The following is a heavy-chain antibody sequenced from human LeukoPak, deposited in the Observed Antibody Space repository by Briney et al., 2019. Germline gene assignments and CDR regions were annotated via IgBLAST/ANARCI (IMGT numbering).Heavy chain of an antibody. Sequence: PSETLSLTCAVYGGSFSGYYWSWIRQPPGKGLEWIGYIYYSGSTNYNPSLKSRVTISVDTSKNQFSLKLSSVTAADTAVYYCARNYCGGDCYTDYWGQGTLVTVSS. CDR2: IYYSGST. J-gene: IGHJ4*02. D-gene: IGHD2-21*01. V-gene: IGHV4-59*01. CDR1: GGSFSGYY. CDR3: ARNYCGGDCYTDY.